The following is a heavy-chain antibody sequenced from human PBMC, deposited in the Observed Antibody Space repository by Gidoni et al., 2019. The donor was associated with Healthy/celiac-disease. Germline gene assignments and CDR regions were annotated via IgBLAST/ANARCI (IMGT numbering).Heavy chain of an antibody. J-gene: IGHJ6*02. CDR2: MNPNSGNT. CDR1: GYTFTSYD. Sequence: GYTFTSYDINWVRQATGQGLEWMGWMNPNSGNTGYAQKFQGRVTMTRNTSISTAYMELSSLRSEDTAVYYCARTYPGGLRFVEWLSGSYYYYGMDVWGQGTTVTVSS. CDR3: ARTYPGGLRFVEWLSGSYYYYGMDV. V-gene: IGHV1-8*01. D-gene: IGHD3-3*01.